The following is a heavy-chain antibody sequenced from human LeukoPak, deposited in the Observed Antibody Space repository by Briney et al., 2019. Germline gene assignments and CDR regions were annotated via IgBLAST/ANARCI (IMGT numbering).Heavy chain of an antibody. D-gene: IGHD6-6*01. CDR3: ARSYSSSSSFDY. Sequence: GESLKISCKGSGFRFTNYWVAWVRQMPGKGLEWMGIIYPADSDIRYSPSFQGQVTISADKSISTAYLQWSSLKASDTAMYYCARSYSSSSSFDYWGQGTLVTVSS. CDR1: GFRFTNYW. J-gene: IGHJ4*02. V-gene: IGHV5-51*01. CDR2: IYPADSDI.